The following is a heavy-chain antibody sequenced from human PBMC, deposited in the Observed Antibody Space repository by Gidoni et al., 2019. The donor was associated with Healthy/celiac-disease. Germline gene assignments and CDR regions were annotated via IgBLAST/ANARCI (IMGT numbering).Heavy chain of an antibody. Sequence: EVQLVESGGGLVQPGGSLKLSCAASGFPFSGSAMHWVRQASGKGLEWVGRIRSKANSYATAYAASVKGRFTISRDDSKNTAYLQMNSLKTEDTAVYYCTTHPAGGGDYWGQGTLVTVSS. V-gene: IGHV3-73*02. CDR3: TTHPAGGGDY. CDR1: GFPFSGSA. D-gene: IGHD3-10*01. J-gene: IGHJ4*02. CDR2: IRSKANSYAT.